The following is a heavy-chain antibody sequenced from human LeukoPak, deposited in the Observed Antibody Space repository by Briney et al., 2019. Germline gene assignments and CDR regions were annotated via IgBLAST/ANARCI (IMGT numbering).Heavy chain of an antibody. D-gene: IGHD2-8*01. CDR2: ISYDGSNK. J-gene: IGHJ5*02. V-gene: IGHV3-30*03. Sequence: GRSLRLSCAASGFTFSSYGMHWVRQAPGKGLEWVAVISYDGSNKYYADSVKGRFTISRDNSKNTLYLQMNSLRVEDTAVYYCARGGALWDIVLQPPETWGQGTLVTVSS. CDR1: GFTFSSYG. CDR3: ARGGALWDIVLQPPET.